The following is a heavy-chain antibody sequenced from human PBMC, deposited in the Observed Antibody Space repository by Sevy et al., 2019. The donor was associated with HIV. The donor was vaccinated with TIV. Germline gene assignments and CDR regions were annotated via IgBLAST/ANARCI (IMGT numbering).Heavy chain of an antibody. D-gene: IGHD2-2*01. CDR3: ARINDIVVVPAAPRGWLDP. CDR2: IIPIFGTA. J-gene: IGHJ5*02. CDR1: GGTFSSYA. Sequence: ASMKVSCKASGGTFSSYAISWVRQAPGQGLEWMGGIIPIFGTANYAQKFQGRVTITADESTSTAYMELSSLRSEDTAVYYCARINDIVVVPAAPRGWLDPWGQGTLVTVSS. V-gene: IGHV1-69*13.